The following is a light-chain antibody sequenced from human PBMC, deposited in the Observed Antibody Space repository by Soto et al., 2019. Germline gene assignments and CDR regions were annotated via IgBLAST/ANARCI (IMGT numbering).Light chain of an antibody. Sequence: SQMPQSISTISAAVGNSIKTTCRASQSISSWLAWYQQKPGKAPKLLIYDASSLESGVPSRFIVIGSGTEFTLPISSLQPDDFATYYRQQYNSRLTCVEGTKEDIK. V-gene: IGKV1-5*01. CDR3: QQYNSRLT. CDR1: QSISSW. J-gene: IGKJ4*01. CDR2: DAS.